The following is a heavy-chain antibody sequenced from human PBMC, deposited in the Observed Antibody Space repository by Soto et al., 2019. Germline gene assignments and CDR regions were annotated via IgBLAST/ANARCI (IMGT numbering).Heavy chain of an antibody. J-gene: IGHJ6*02. CDR3: ARDHGGSTWFVGVYYFFGMDG. V-gene: IGHV3-48*02. D-gene: IGHD6-13*01. CDR2: ISSSGGAI. CDR1: GFIFSDYT. Sequence: SLRLSCAASGFIFSDYTMTWVRQAPGRGLEFVSHISSSGGAIFYAESVKGRFTVSRDNAKNSLYLQMNSLRDEDTAVYFCARDHGGSTWFVGVYYFFGMDGWGQGTAVTVSS.